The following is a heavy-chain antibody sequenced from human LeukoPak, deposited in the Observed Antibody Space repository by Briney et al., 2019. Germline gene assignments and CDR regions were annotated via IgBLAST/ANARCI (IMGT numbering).Heavy chain of an antibody. D-gene: IGHD1-26*01. V-gene: IGHV4-34*01. J-gene: IGHJ4*02. Sequence: SETLSLTCAVYGGSFSGYYWSWIRQPPGKGLEWIGEINHSGSTNYNPSLKSRVTISVDTSKNQFSLKLSSVTAADTAVYHCAREGSNFDYWGQGTLVTVSS. CDR2: INHSGST. CDR1: GGSFSGYY. CDR3: AREGSNFDY.